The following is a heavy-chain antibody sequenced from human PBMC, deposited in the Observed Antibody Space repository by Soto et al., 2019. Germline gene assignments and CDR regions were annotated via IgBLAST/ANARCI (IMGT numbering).Heavy chain of an antibody. J-gene: IGHJ4*02. V-gene: IGHV3-23*01. Sequence: GGSLRLSCAASGFTFSSFAMSWVRQAPGKGLEWVSTMSGSGGSTYYADSVKGRFTISRDNSKNTLYLQMNSLRAEDTAVYYCARGSSNYNFWGQGTLVTVSS. CDR1: GFTFSSFA. CDR2: MSGSGGST. CDR3: ARGSSNYNF. D-gene: IGHD4-4*01.